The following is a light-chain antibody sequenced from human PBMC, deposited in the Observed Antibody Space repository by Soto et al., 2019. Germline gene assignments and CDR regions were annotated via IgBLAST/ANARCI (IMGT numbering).Light chain of an antibody. J-gene: IGLJ3*02. V-gene: IGLV1-51*01. CDR3: GTWDSSLSAGV. CDR1: RSNIGAGYD. Sequence: QSVLTQPPSVSGAPGQRVTISCTGSRSNIGAGYDVHWYQQLPGTAPKLLIYDNNKRPSGIPDRFSGSKSGTSATLGITGLQTGDEADYYCGTWDSSLSAGVFGGGTKLTVL. CDR2: DNN.